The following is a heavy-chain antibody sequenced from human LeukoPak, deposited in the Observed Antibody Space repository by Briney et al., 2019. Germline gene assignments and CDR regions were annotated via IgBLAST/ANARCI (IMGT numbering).Heavy chain of an antibody. D-gene: IGHD2-8*02. CDR1: GFAFSDYW. Sequence: GGSLRLSCATSGFAFSDYWMHWVRQAPGKGLVWVSRIISDGSSASYADSVKGRFTISRDNAKNTLYLQVNSLRVEDTAVYYCVRDARYCPDSWGQGTLVTVSS. CDR3: VRDARYCPDS. CDR2: IISDGSSA. V-gene: IGHV3-74*01. J-gene: IGHJ5*02.